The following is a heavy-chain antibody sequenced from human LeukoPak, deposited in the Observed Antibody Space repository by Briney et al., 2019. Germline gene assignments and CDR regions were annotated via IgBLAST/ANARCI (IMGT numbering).Heavy chain of an antibody. CDR2: ISYDGSNK. V-gene: IGHV3-30*18. CDR3: AKDWEYSSGWYDY. J-gene: IGHJ4*02. Sequence: GGALRLSCVAPGFTFSSYEMKWGRQAPGKGVGWGAVISYDGSNKYYADSVKGRFTISRDNSKNTLYLQMNSLRAEDTAVYYCAKDWEYSSGWYDYWGQGTLVTVSS. D-gene: IGHD6-19*01. CDR1: GFTFSSYE.